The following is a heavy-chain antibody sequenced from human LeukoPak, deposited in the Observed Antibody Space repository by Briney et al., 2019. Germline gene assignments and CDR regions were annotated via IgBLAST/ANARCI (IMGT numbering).Heavy chain of an antibody. CDR3: ARDLGAWLGYFDL. V-gene: IGHV4-61*02. Sequence: SQTLSLTCTVSGDSISSGSYYWNWIRQPAGKGLEWIGRIYTSGTTNYNPSLKSRITILEDTSKNQFSLKLSSVTAADTAVYYCARDLGAWLGYFDLWGRGTLVTVSS. D-gene: IGHD3-16*01. J-gene: IGHJ2*01. CDR2: IYTSGTT. CDR1: GDSISSGSYY.